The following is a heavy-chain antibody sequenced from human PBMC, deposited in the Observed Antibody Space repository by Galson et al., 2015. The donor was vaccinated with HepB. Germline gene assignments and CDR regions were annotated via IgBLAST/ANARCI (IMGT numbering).Heavy chain of an antibody. D-gene: IGHD2-15*01. V-gene: IGHV3-30*04. CDR2: ISYDGSNK. CDR3: AREWGYCSGGSCSRYYGMDV. J-gene: IGHJ6*02. CDR1: GFTFSSYA. Sequence: SLRLSCAASGFTFSSYAMHWVRQAPGKGLEWVAVISYDGSNKYYADSVKGRFTISRDNSKNTLYLQMNSPRAEDTAVYYCAREWGYCSGGSCSRYYGMDVWGQGTTVTVSS.